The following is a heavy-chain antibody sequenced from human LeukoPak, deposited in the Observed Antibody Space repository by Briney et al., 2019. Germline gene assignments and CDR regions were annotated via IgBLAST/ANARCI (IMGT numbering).Heavy chain of an antibody. CDR1: GFTVSSNY. D-gene: IGHD6-13*01. CDR3: AATRGYSGSWFYCYYMDV. J-gene: IGHJ6*03. Sequence: PGRSLRLSCAASGFTVSSNYMSWVRQAPGKGLEWVSVIYSGGSTYYADSVKGRFTISRDNSKNTLYLQMNSLRAEDTAVYHCAATRGYSGSWFYCYYMDVWGKGTTVTVSS. CDR2: IYSGGST. V-gene: IGHV3-53*05.